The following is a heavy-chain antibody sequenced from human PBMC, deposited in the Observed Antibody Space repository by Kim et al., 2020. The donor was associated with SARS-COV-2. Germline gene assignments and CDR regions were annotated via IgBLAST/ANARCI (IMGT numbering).Heavy chain of an antibody. Sequence: GGSLRLSCAASGFTFSSYSMNWVRQAPGKGLEWVSYISSSSSTIYYADSVKGRFTISRDNAKNSLYLQMNSLRDEDTAVYYCARVGRDILTGYWNWYFDLWGRGTLVTVSS. J-gene: IGHJ2*01. CDR3: ARVGRDILTGYWNWYFDL. V-gene: IGHV3-48*02. CDR1: GFTFSSYS. CDR2: ISSSSSTI. D-gene: IGHD3-9*01.